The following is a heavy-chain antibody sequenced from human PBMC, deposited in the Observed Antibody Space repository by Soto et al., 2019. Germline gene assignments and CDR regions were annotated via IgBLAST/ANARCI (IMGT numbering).Heavy chain of an antibody. V-gene: IGHV3-21*01. CDR3: ARDREGMEWELREFFDY. Sequence: PGGSLRLSCAASGFTFSSYSMNWVRQAPGKGLEWVSSISSSSSYIYYADSVKGRFTISRDNAKNSLYLQMNSLRAEDTAVYYCARDREGMEWELREFFDYWGQGTLVTVSS. CDR1: GFTFSSYS. CDR2: ISSSSSYI. J-gene: IGHJ4*02. D-gene: IGHD1-26*01.